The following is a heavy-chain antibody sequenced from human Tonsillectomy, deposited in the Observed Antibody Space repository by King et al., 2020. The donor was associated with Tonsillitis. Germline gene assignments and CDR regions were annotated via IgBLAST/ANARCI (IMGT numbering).Heavy chain of an antibody. Sequence: DVQLVESGGGLVQPGGSLRLSCAASGFTFNNYSMNWVRQAPGKGLEWVSYISGTSRTRNYADSVKGRFTISRDKAKNALYLQMNSLRVEDTAVYFCARDHRGSSSWYYYYGLDVWDQGTTVTVSS. CDR2: ISGTSRTR. J-gene: IGHJ6*02. CDR1: GFTFNNYS. V-gene: IGHV3-48*01. CDR3: ARDHRGSSSWYYYYGLDV. D-gene: IGHD6-13*01.